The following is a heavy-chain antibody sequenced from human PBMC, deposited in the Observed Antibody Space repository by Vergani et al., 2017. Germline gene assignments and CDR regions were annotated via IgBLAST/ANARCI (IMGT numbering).Heavy chain of an antibody. D-gene: IGHD3-22*01. J-gene: IGHJ5*02. CDR3: ARDDSSGYEGWFDP. CDR1: GGSISSGSYY. CDR2: IYTSGST. V-gene: IGHV4-61*02. Sequence: QVQLPESGPGLVKPSQTLSLTCTVSGGSISSGSYYWSWIRQPAGKGLEWIGRIYTSGSTNYNPSLKSRVTMSVDTSKNQFSLKLSSVTAADTAVYYCARDDSSGYEGWFDPWGQGTLVTVSS.